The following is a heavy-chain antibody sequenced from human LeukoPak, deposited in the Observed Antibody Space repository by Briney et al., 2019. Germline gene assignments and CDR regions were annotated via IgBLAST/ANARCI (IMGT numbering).Heavy chain of an antibody. D-gene: IGHD6-13*01. V-gene: IGHV3-23*01. CDR3: AKDLIPSSSWYYFDY. CDR1: GFTVSSNY. CDR2: ISGSGGTT. Sequence: PGGSLRLSCAASGFTVSSNYMSWVRQAPGKGLEWVSAISGSGGTTYYADSVKGRFTISRDNSKNTLYLLMNSLRTEDTAVYYCAKDLIPSSSWYYFDYWGQGTLVTVSS. J-gene: IGHJ4*02.